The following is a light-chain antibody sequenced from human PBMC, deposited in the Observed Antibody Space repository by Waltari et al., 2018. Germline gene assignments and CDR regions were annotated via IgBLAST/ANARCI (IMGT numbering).Light chain of an antibody. Sequence: DIQMTQSPSSLSTSVGDRVTITCRASQTIGHYLNWYQQKAGAAPKLLIYAASTLQPGVPSRFSGSGSGTDFALIISSLQPEDFATYYCQQSYTTLITFGQGTRLEIK. J-gene: IGKJ5*01. V-gene: IGKV1-39*01. CDR3: QQSYTTLIT. CDR2: AAS. CDR1: QTIGHY.